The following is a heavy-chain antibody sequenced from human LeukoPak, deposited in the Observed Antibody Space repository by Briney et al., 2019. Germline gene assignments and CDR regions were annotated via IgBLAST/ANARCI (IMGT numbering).Heavy chain of an antibody. CDR2: ISSSGSTI. J-gene: IGHJ6*04. CDR3: AELGITMIGGV. D-gene: IGHD3-10*02. Sequence: GGSLRLSCAASGFTFSSYERNWLRQAPGKGLEWVSYISSSGSTIYYADSVKGRFTISRDNAKNSLYLQMNSLRAEDTAVYYCAELGITMIGGVWSKGTTVTISS. V-gene: IGHV3-48*03. CDR1: GFTFSSYE.